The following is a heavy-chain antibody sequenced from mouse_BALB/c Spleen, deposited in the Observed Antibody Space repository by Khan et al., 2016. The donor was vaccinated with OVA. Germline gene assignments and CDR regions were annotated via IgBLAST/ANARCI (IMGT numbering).Heavy chain of an antibody. CDR2: INTYTGEP. V-gene: IGHV9-3-1*01. J-gene: IGHJ4*01. CDR1: GNTFTNYG. CDR3: ARGGRHAMDY. Sequence: QIQLVQSGPELKKPGETVKISCKASGNTFTNYGMNWVKQGPGKGLKWMGWINTYTGEPTYADDFKGRFAFSLETSATTAYLQVNNLKNEDTATYFCARGGRHAMDYWGQGNSVTVSS.